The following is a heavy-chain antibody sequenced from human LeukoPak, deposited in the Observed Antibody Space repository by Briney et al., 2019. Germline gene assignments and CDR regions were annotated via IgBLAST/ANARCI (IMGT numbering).Heavy chain of an antibody. CDR1: GFTFSSNW. V-gene: IGHV3-74*01. CDR3: ARAGEGLLAYSFDI. Sequence: GGSLRLSCAASGFTFSSNWMHWVRQGPGKGLVWVSRINSDGSGTSYADSVKGRFTISRDNAKNTLYLQMNNLRAEDTAVYYCARAGEGLLAYSFDIWGQGTMVTVPS. D-gene: IGHD1-26*01. CDR2: INSDGSGT. J-gene: IGHJ3*02.